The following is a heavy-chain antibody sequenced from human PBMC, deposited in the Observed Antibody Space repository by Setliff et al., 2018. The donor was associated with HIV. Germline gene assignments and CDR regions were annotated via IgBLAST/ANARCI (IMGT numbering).Heavy chain of an antibody. D-gene: IGHD3-10*01. J-gene: IGHJ4*02. CDR1: GYTFTNYY. CDR3: ARQTVSGLLYFDY. V-gene: IGHV1-46*01. CDR2: INPSGGRT. Sequence: ASVKVSCKASGYTFTNYYIHWVRQAPGQGLEWMGLINPSGGRTSYAQKFQGRLTMTRDTSISTAYLQWRSLQASDTAMYYCARQTVSGLLYFDYWGQGTLVTVSS.